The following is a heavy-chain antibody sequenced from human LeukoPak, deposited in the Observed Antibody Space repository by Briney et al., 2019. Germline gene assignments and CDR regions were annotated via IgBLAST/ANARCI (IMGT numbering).Heavy chain of an antibody. CDR3: AKFGRSLGTASIKRRGHYWYFDL. CDR2: ISGSGGTT. CDR1: GFTFSSYI. Sequence: PGGTLRLSCAASGFTFSSYIMSWLRPARGKGLEGASAISGSGGTTYYADSVKGRSTISRNNYKNTLHLQMNSLSADAAAVYYCAKFGRSLGTASIKRRGHYWYFDLWGRGTLVTVSS. D-gene: IGHD2-21*02. V-gene: IGHV3-23*01. J-gene: IGHJ2*01.